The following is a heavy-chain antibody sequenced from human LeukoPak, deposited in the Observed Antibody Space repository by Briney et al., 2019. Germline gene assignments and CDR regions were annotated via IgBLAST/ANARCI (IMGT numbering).Heavy chain of an antibody. CDR3: ARHSGNYFFDGMDV. J-gene: IGHJ6*02. Sequence: GGSLRLSCAASGFTFSTNAMSWVRQAPGKGLEWVSTISGSGGSTYYADSVKGRFTISRDNSKNTLYLQMNSLRAEDTAVYYCARHSGNYFFDGMDVWGQGTTVTVSS. D-gene: IGHD1-26*01. CDR2: ISGSGGST. CDR1: GFTFSTNA. V-gene: IGHV3-23*01.